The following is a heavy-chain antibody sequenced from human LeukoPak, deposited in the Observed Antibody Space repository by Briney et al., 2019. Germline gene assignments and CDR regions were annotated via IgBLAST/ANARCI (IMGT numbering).Heavy chain of an antibody. D-gene: IGHD2-15*01. CDR3: ARGRIVENLAVTPNWLDP. CDR1: GYTFTSYY. CDR2: IDPNTGST. Sequence: ASVKVSCKASGYTFTSYYIHWVRQAPGQGLEWMGLIDPNTGSTNYAQMFEDRVTVTRDTSINTAYMELRRLRPDDTAVYYCARGRIVENLAVTPNWLDPWGQGTLVTVSS. V-gene: IGHV1-2*02. J-gene: IGHJ5*02.